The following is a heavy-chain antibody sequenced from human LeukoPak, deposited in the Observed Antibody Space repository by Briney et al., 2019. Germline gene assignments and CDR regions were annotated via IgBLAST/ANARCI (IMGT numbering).Heavy chain of an antibody. CDR3: ARDQDDILTGYTLDY. V-gene: IGHV1-69*04. J-gene: IGHJ4*02. D-gene: IGHD3-9*01. CDR1: GGTFSSYA. Sequence: SVKVSCKASGGTFSSYAISWVRQAPGQGLEWMGRIIPILGIANYAQKFQGRVTITADKSTSTAHMELSSLRSEDTAVYYCARDQDDILTGYTLDYWGQGTLVTVSS. CDR2: IIPILGIA.